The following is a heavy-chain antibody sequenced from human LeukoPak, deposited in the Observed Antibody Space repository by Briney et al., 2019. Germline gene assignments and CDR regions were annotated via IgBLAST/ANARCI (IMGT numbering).Heavy chain of an antibody. CDR1: GGSFSGYY. CDR2: INHSGST. V-gene: IGHV4-34*01. CDR3: ARAYYDYVWGSYRSVNWFDP. J-gene: IGHJ5*02. D-gene: IGHD3-16*02. Sequence: PSETLSLTCAVYGGSFSGYYWSWIRQPPGKGLEWIGEINHSGSTNYNPSLKSRVTISVDTSKNQFSLKLSSVTAADTAVYYCARAYYDYVWGSYRSVNWFDPWGQGTLVTVSS.